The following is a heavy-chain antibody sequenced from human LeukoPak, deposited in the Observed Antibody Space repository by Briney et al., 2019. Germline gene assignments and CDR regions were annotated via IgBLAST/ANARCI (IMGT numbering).Heavy chain of an antibody. CDR2: IRYDGSNK. Sequence: GGSLRLSCAASGFTFSSYGMHWVRRAPGKGLEWVAFIRYDGSNKYYADSVKGRFTISRDNSKNTLYLQMNSLRAEDTAVYYCAKVIVVPAASPMDVWGKGTTVTVSS. V-gene: IGHV3-30*02. CDR1: GFTFSSYG. CDR3: AKVIVVPAASPMDV. D-gene: IGHD2-2*01. J-gene: IGHJ6*03.